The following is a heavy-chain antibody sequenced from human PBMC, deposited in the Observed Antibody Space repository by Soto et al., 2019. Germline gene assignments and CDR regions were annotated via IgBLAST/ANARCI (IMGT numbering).Heavy chain of an antibody. CDR2: VSAYDGDT. J-gene: IGHJ3*02. Sequence: QAQLVQSGAEVKKPGASVKVSCKASGYTFTSYGISWVRQAPGQGLEWMGWVSAYDGDTNYAQKLQGRVTMTTDTSTTTAYMELRSLRSDDTAGYYCARDYPYLSNGYYSDVFDIWGQGTMVTVSS. V-gene: IGHV1-18*01. CDR3: ARDYPYLSNGYYSDVFDI. CDR1: GYTFTSYG. D-gene: IGHD3-22*01.